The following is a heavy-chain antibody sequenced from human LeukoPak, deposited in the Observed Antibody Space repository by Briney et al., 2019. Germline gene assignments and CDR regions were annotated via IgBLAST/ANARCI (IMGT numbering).Heavy chain of an antibody. V-gene: IGHV1-69*05. CDR2: IIPIFGTA. Sequence: GSSVKVSCKASGGTSSSYAISWVRQAPGQGLEWMGGIIPIFGTANYAQKFQGRVTITTDESTSTAYMELSSLRSEDTAVYYCARSYSSSWYGGVSVYWGQGTLVTVSS. CDR3: ARSYSSSWYGGVSVY. J-gene: IGHJ4*02. D-gene: IGHD6-13*01. CDR1: GGTSSSYA.